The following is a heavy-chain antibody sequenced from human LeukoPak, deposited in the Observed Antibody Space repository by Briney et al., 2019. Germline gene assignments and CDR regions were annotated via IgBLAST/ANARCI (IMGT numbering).Heavy chain of an antibody. CDR2: IYYSGST. CDR3: ARGQAYYFDY. Sequence: PSKTLSLTCTVSGGSISSGGYYWSWIRQHPGKGLEWIGYIYYSGSTYYNPSLKSRVTISVDTSKNQSSLKLSSVTAADTAVYYCARGQAYYFDYWGQGTLVTVSS. J-gene: IGHJ4*02. CDR1: GGSISSGGYY. V-gene: IGHV4-31*03.